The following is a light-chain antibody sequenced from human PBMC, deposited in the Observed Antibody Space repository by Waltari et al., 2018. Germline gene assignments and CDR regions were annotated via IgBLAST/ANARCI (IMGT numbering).Light chain of an antibody. V-gene: IGKV4-1*01. Sequence: DIVLTQSPDSLAVSIGERATNKCMSNQNNVYSAIRNNYLAWYQQKPGQPPKLLSYGASSPETEVPDRFSGSGSGTDFTLTISSLQAEDVAVYYCQQHYSSPYTFGQGTKLEI. J-gene: IGKJ2*01. CDR1: QNNVYSAIRNNY. CDR3: QQHYSSPYT. CDR2: GAS.